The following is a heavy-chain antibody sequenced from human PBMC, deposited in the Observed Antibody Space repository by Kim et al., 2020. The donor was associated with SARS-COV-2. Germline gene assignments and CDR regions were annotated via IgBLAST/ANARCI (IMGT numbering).Heavy chain of an antibody. CDR1: GFTFSSYW. V-gene: IGHV3-74*01. CDR3: ATVALSGYEF. J-gene: IGHJ3*01. Sequence: GGSLRLSCAASGFTFSSYWMPWVRQAPGKGLVWVSHIKVDEISTNYVDFVKGRFTISRSNAKNTLHLQMNSLRGADTDVYYCATVALSGYEFWGQG. D-gene: IGHD6-13*01. CDR2: IKVDEIST.